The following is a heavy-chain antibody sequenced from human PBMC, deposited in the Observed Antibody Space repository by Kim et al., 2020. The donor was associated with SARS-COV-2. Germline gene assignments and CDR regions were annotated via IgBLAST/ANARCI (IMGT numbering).Heavy chain of an antibody. V-gene: IGHV1-3*01. CDR3: ARESGIAAPGTGFDY. Sequence: QNFQGRVTIIRDTSASTAYMELSSLTSEDTAVYYCARESGIAAPGTGFDYWGQGTLVTVSS. J-gene: IGHJ4*02. D-gene: IGHD6-13*01.